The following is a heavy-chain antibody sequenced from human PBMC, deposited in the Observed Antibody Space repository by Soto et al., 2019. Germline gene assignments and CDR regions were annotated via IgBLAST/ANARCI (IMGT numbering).Heavy chain of an antibody. D-gene: IGHD3-10*01. J-gene: IGHJ6*02. V-gene: IGHV1-69*13. CDR1: GCTFTSYA. CDR3: AIGAYSGGYFSYYYYGMDV. Sequence: SVKVSCKASGCTFTSYAINWVRQAPGQGLEWMGGIIPIFGTANYAQKFQGRVTITADESTSAAYMELSSLRSEDTAVYYCAIGAYSGGYFSYYYYGMDVWGQGTTVTVSS. CDR2: IIPIFGTA.